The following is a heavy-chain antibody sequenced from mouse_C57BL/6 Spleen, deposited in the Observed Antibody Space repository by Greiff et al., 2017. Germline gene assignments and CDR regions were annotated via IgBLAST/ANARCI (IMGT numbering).Heavy chain of an antibody. Sequence: VQLQQSGPELVKPGASVKISCKASGYSFTVYSMNWVKQSPGKSLEWIGEFHPYTGGTTYNQKFKAKATLTVEKSSSTVYMQHKSLISEDYAVDYCARSGGKYDFDYWGQGTTVTVSA. J-gene: IGHJ2*01. CDR2: FHPYTGGT. CDR3: ARSGGKYDFDY. D-gene: IGHD2-1*01. CDR1: GYSFTVYS. V-gene: IGHV1-42*01.